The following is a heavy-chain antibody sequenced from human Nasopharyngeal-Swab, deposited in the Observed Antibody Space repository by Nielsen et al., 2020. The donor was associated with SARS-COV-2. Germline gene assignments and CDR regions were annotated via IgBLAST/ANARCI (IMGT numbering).Heavy chain of an antibody. CDR3: ARDRGNYFDY. CDR2: INPSGGST. J-gene: IGHJ4*02. V-gene: IGHV1-46*01. Sequence: ASGAVSCMASRYTFTSSCMHWVRQAPGQGLEWMGIINPSGGSTSYAQKFQGRVTMTRDTSTSTVYMELSSLRSEDTAVYYCARDRGNYFDYWGQGTLVTVSS. CDR1: RYTFTSSC.